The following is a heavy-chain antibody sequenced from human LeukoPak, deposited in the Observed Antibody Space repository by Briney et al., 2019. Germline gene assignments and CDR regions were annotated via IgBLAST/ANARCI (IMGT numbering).Heavy chain of an antibody. CDR3: ARYDILTVLESYYYYYYMDV. CDR1: GFTFSTYG. Sequence: GGSLRLSCAASGFTFSTYGMYWVRQAPGKGLEWVAFVRYDGSKIYYAESVKGRFTLSRDISKNTLYLQMNSLRAEDTAVYYCARYDILTVLESYYYYYYMDVWGKGTTVTISS. V-gene: IGHV3-30*02. D-gene: IGHD3-9*01. J-gene: IGHJ6*03. CDR2: VRYDGSKI.